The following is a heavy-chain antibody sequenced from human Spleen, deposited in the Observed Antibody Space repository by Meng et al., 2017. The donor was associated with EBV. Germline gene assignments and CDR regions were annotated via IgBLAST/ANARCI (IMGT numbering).Heavy chain of an antibody. J-gene: IGHJ4*02. CDR1: GFSFSAYW. V-gene: IGHV3-74*01. CDR2: ITPDGGRT. Sequence: EQLVESGGGVVQPGRSLRLSCATSGFSFSAYWMHWVRQVPGKGLLWVSRITPDGGRTDYADSVKGRFTISRDNAAKTLYLQMNNLGPEDTAVYYCSRDLMGPDDWWGQGTLVTVSS. D-gene: IGHD1-26*01. CDR3: SRDLMGPDDW.